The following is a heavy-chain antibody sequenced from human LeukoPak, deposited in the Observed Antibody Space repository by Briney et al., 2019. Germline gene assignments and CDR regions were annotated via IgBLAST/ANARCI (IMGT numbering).Heavy chain of an antibody. V-gene: IGHV1-69*05. Sequence: ASVTVSCKASGGTFSSYAISWVRQAPGQGLEWMGGIIPIFGTANYAQKFQGRVTITTDESTSTAYMELSSLRSEDTAVYYCARGAASPNGLEYWGQGTLVSVSS. J-gene: IGHJ4*02. CDR1: GGTFSSYA. CDR2: IIPIFGTA. CDR3: ARGAASPNGLEY. D-gene: IGHD3-3*01.